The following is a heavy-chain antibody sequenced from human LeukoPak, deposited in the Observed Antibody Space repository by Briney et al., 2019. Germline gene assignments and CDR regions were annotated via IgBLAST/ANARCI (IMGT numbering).Heavy chain of an antibody. V-gene: IGHV4-59*01. D-gene: IGHD6-13*01. CDR1: GDSITTYY. CDR3: ARGVTAAGSS. CDR2: INYIGST. Sequence: PSETLSLTCTVSGDSITTYYWSWIRQSPGKGLEWIGYINYIGSTNYNPSLKNRVTISADISKSQFSLRLRSVTAADTAVYFCARGVTAAGSSWGQGALVTVSS. J-gene: IGHJ5*02.